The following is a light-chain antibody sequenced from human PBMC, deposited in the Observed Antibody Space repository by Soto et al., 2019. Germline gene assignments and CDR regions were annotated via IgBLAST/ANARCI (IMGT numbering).Light chain of an antibody. CDR2: GIS. CDR1: HTISSSY. CDR3: QQYVTSSAWT. Sequence: EIVLTQSPGTLSLSPGERATLSCRASHTISSSYLAWYQQKPGQAPRLLMYGISRRATGIPDRFSGSGSGTEFPLTITSLEPEDFAVYYCQQYVTSSAWTFGQGTKVEIK. J-gene: IGKJ1*01. V-gene: IGKV3-20*01.